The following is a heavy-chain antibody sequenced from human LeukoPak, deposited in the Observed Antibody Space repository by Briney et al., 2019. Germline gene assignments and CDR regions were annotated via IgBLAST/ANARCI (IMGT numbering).Heavy chain of an antibody. Sequence: GGSLRLSCAASGFTFSSYSINWVRQAPGKGLEWVSYISSSSSTIYYADSVKGRFTTSRDNAKNSLYLQMNSLRDEDTAVYYCARDLAGSGSYDYWGQGTLVTVSS. V-gene: IGHV3-48*02. CDR2: ISSSSSTI. J-gene: IGHJ4*02. CDR1: GFTFSSYS. CDR3: ARDLAGSGSYDY. D-gene: IGHD3-10*01.